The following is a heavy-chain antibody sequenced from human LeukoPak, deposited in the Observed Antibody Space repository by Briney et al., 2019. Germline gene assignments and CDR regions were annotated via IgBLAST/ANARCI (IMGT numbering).Heavy chain of an antibody. D-gene: IGHD3-10*01. Sequence: GASVKVSCKASGYIFTNYGISWVRQAPGQGLEWMGWISTYNSNTNYAQKLQGRVTMTTDTSTSTAYMELRSLRSDDTAVYYCARDYYGSGSYYNFDYWGRGTLVTVSS. CDR2: ISTYNSNT. CDR3: ARDYYGSGSYYNFDY. J-gene: IGHJ4*02. V-gene: IGHV1-18*01. CDR1: GYIFTNYG.